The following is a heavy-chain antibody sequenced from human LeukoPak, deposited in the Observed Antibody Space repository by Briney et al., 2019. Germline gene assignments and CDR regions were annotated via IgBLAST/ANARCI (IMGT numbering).Heavy chain of an antibody. CDR2: VSGSGDYT. V-gene: IGHV3-23*01. Sequence: PGGSLRLSCAASGFTFSSYAMSWVRQAPGKGLEWVSGVSGSGDYTNYADSVKGRFTISRDNSKNTLYLQMNSLRAEDTAVYYCAKAPNCYDSSGYDYWGQGTLVTVSS. J-gene: IGHJ4*02. CDR1: GFTFSSYA. CDR3: AKAPNCYDSSGYDY. D-gene: IGHD3-22*01.